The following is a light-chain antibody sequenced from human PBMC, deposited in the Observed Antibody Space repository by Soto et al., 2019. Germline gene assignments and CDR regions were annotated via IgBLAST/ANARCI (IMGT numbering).Light chain of an antibody. J-gene: IGLJ3*02. CDR3: ATWDSNTRV. CDR1: SGHSSYI. CDR2: LEGSGSY. Sequence: QLVLTQSSSASASLGSSVKLTCTLSSGHSSYIIAWHQQQPGKAPRYLMKLEGSGSYNKGSGVPDRFSGSSSGADRYLTISHLQFEDEADYYCATWDSNTRVFGGGTKLTVL. V-gene: IGLV4-60*02.